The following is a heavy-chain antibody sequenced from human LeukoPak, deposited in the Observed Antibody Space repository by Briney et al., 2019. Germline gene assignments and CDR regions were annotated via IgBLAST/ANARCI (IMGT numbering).Heavy chain of an antibody. J-gene: IGHJ4*02. Sequence: SETLSLTCAVYGGSFSGYYWSWIRQPPGKGLEWIGEINHSGSTNYNPSLKSRVTISVDTSKNQFSLKLSSVTAADTAVYYCARGYRLLRYCYGSGSYLDYWGQGTLVTVSS. CDR3: ARGYRLLRYCYGSGSYLDY. CDR1: GGSFSGYY. CDR2: INHSGST. D-gene: IGHD3-10*01. V-gene: IGHV4-34*01.